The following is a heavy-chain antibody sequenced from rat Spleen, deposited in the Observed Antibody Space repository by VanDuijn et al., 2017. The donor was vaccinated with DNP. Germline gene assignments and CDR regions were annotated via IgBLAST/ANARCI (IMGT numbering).Heavy chain of an antibody. Sequence: QVQLKESGPGLVQPSQTLSLTCTVSGFSLTSYGVSWVRQPPGKGLEWIGAIWSGGSTDYNSALKSRLSFSKATSKSQVFLKMNSLQTEDTAIYFCTRGFNNYGFFDYWGHGVMVTVSS. CDR3: TRGFNNYGFFDY. J-gene: IGHJ2*01. CDR1: GFSLTSYG. CDR2: IWSGGST. D-gene: IGHD1-10*01. V-gene: IGHV2-15*01.